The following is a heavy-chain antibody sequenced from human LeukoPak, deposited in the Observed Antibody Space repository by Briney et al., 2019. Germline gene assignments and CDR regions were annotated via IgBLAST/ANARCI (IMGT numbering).Heavy chain of an antibody. CDR2: IHYSGYA. V-gene: IGHV4-59*01. D-gene: IGHD7-27*01. J-gene: IGHJ2*01. CDR1: GGSISNYY. CDR3: ARHWGSDWYFDL. Sequence: PSETLSLTCAVSGGSISNYYCSWIRQPPGKGLEWLGYIHYSGYANYNPSLKSRVTISVDTSKNQFSLNLSSVTAADTAVYYCARHWGSDWYFDLWGRGTLVTVSS.